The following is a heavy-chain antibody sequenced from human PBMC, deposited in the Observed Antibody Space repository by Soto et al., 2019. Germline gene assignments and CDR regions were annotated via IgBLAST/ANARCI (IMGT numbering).Heavy chain of an antibody. D-gene: IGHD2-15*01. J-gene: IGHJ5*02. CDR1: GGSISSSSYY. CDR2: VYYSGST. V-gene: IGHV4-39*01. Sequence: SETLSLTCTVSGGSISSSSYYWGWIRQPPGKGLEWIGSVYYSGSTYYNPSLKSRVTISVDTSKNQFSLKLSSVTAADTAVYYCARPYSGYCSGGSCHNWFDPWGQGTLVTVSS. CDR3: ARPYSGYCSGGSCHNWFDP.